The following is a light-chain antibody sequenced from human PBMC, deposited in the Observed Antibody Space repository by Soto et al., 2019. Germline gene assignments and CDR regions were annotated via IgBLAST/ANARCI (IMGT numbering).Light chain of an antibody. CDR1: QSISSW. V-gene: IGKV1-5*01. CDR2: DAS. J-gene: IGKJ2*01. Sequence: DIPMTQSPSTLSASVGDRVTITCRASQSISSWLAWYQQKPGKAPKLLIYDASSLESGVPSRFSGSGSGTDFTLTISSLQPDDFATYYCQQYNSYWTFGQGTKLEIK. CDR3: QQYNSYWT.